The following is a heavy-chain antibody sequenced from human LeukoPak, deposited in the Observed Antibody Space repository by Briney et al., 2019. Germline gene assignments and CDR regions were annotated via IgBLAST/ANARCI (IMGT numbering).Heavy chain of an antibody. D-gene: IGHD4-23*01. Sequence: SEALSLTCTVSGGSISSSSYYWGWIRQPPGKGLEWIGSIYYSGSTYYNPSLKSRVTISVDTSKNQFSLKLSSVTAADTAVYYCARHGTTVVTRFDYWGQATLVTVSS. V-gene: IGHV4-39*01. CDR3: ARHGTTVVTRFDY. CDR2: IYYSGST. CDR1: GGSISSSSYY. J-gene: IGHJ4*02.